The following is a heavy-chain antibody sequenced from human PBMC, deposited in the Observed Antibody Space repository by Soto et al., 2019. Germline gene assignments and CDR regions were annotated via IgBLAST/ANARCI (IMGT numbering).Heavy chain of an antibody. D-gene: IGHD2-2*01. J-gene: IGHJ5*02. CDR2: ISAYNGNT. CDR3: ARDSDIVVVPAAIPNWFDP. CDR1: GYTFISYH. Sequence: ASVKVSCKASGYTFISYHMHWVRQAPGQGLEWMGWISAYNGNTNYAQKLQGRVTMTTDTSTSTAYMELRSLRSDDTAVYYCARDSDIVVVPAAIPNWFDPWGQGTLVTVSS. V-gene: IGHV1-18*04.